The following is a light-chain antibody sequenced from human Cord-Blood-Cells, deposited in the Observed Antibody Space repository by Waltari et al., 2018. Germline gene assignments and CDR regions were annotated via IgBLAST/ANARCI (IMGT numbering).Light chain of an antibody. J-gene: IGLJ2*01. CDR2: EGS. CDR1: SSDAGSYNL. V-gene: IGLV2-23*01. Sequence: QSALTQPASVSGSPGQSITIPCTGTSSDAGSYNLVFWYQQHPGKAPKLMIYEGSKRPSGVSNRFSDYNSGNSASLTISVLQAEDEADYYRYSYAGSSTDVVFGGGTKLTVL. CDR3: YSYAGSSTDVV.